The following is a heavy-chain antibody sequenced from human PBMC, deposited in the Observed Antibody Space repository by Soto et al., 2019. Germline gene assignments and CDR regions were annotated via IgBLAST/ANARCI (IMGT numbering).Heavy chain of an antibody. J-gene: IGHJ6*02. CDR3: ARVDYDILTGNMDV. D-gene: IGHD3-9*01. CDR2: ISAYNGNT. V-gene: IGHV1-18*01. Sequence: ASVKVSCKASGYTFTSYGISWVRQAPGQGLEWMGWISAYNGNTNYAQKLQGRVTMTTDTSTSTAYMELRSLRSEDTAVYYCARVDYDILTGNMDVWGQGTTVTVSS. CDR1: GYTFTSYG.